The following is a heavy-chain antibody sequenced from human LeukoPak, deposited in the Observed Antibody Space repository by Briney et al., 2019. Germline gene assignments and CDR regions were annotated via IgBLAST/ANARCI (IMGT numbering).Heavy chain of an antibody. CDR3: ARADSSGYYNRFDP. V-gene: IGHV3-21*01. CDR2: ISSSSSYI. D-gene: IGHD3-22*01. Sequence: GGSLRLSCAASGFTFSSYSMNWVRQAPGKGLEWVSSISSSSSYIYYADSVKGRFTISRDNAKNSLYLQMNSLRAEDTAVYYCARADSSGYYNRFDPWGQGTLVTVSS. J-gene: IGHJ5*02. CDR1: GFTFSSYS.